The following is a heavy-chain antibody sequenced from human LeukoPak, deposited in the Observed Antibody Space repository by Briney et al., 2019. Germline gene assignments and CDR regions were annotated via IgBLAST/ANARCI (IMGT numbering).Heavy chain of an antibody. CDR1: GGSFNHYY. D-gene: IGHD2-21*01. CDR2: INYIGST. Sequence: SETLSLTCAVYGGSFNHYYWSWIRQPPGKGLEWIGEINYIGSTSYNPSLKSRVTISLDTSKNQFSLRLSSVTAADAAVYYCARHRGDVRLWWTPQYYFDYWGQGTLVTVSS. V-gene: IGHV4-34*01. J-gene: IGHJ4*02. CDR3: ARHRGDVRLWWTPQYYFDY.